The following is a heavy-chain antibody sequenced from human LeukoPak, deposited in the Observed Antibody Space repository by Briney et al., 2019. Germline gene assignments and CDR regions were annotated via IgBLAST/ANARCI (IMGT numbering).Heavy chain of an antibody. J-gene: IGHJ4*02. V-gene: IGHV1-46*01. D-gene: IGHD2-21*01. Sequence: ASVKVSCKASGYSFTSYYMHWVRQAPGQGLEWMGIINPSSGRTTYPQKFQGRVTMSTDTSTSTLYMELSSLRSEDTAMYYCASGYCGHEIFDHWGQGTQVTVSS. CDR1: GYSFTSYY. CDR3: ASGYCGHEIFDH. CDR2: INPSSGRT.